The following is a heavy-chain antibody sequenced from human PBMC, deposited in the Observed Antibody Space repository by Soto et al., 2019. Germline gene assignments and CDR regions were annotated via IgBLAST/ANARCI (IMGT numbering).Heavy chain of an antibody. CDR3: APQGVGATGYLY. V-gene: IGHV3-48*01. J-gene: IGHJ4*02. CDR2: ISDSGSRM. CDR1: GFTLGAYG. Sequence: GGTPRLSCVVSGFTLGAYGMNWVRQAPGKGLEWVSYISDSGSRMYYADSVKGRFTISRDSARNSLFLQMNSLRAEDTAVYYCAPQGVGATGYLYWGQGT. D-gene: IGHD1-26*01.